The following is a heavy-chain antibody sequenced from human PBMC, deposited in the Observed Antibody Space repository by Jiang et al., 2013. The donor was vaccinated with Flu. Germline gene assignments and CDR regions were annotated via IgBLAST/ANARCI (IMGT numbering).Heavy chain of an antibody. CDR1: GGSVSSKSVA. V-gene: IGHV6-1*01. CDR3: ARNSFLQYTLYFDY. J-gene: IGHJ4*02. D-gene: IGHD2-2*02. CDR2: TYYRSKWYN. Sequence: QTLSLTCAISGGSVSSKSVAWNWIRQSPSRGLEWLGRTYYRSKWYNDYAVSVKSRITINPDTSKNQFSLQLNSVTPEDTAVYYCARNSFLQYTLYFDYWGQGTLVTVSS.